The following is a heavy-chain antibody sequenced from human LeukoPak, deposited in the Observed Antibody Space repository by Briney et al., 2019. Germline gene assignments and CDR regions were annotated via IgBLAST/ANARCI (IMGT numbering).Heavy chain of an antibody. CDR3: ARETTVGAFDI. J-gene: IGHJ3*02. D-gene: IGHD4-17*01. V-gene: IGHV1-2*02. CDR2: TNPNSGGT. Sequence: GASVKLSCKASGYTFTGYYMHWVRQAPGQGIERMGWTNPNSGGTNYAQKFQGRVTMTRDTSISTAYMELSRLRSDDTAVYYCARETTVGAFDIWGQGTMVTVSS. CDR1: GYTFTGYY.